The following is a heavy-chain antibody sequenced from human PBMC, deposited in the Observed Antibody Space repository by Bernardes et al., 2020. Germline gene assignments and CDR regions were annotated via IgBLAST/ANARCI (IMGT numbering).Heavy chain of an antibody. J-gene: IGHJ6*02. CDR1: GYSFSNSG. V-gene: IGHV1-18*01. CDR2: ISAYNGNT. Sequence: AAVQVSCKASGYSFSNSGISWVRQAPGQGLEWMGWISAYNGNTNYAQKLQGRVTMTTDTSTSTAYMELRSLRSDDTAVYYCARDFVRPVAGGRPLGYYDMDVWGQGTTVTVSS. CDR3: ARDFVRPVAGGRPLGYYDMDV. D-gene: IGHD3-16*02.